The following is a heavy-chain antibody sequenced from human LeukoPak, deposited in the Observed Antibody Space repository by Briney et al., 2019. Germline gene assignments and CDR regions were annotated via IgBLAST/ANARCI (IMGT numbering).Heavy chain of an antibody. D-gene: IGHD1-26*01. CDR3: ARDHSGSYNIAEYFQH. Sequence: SETLSLTCTVSGGSISSGDYYWSWIRQPPGKGLEWIGYIYYSGSTYYNPSLKSRVTISVDTSKNQFSLKLSSVTAADTAVYYCARDHSGSYNIAEYFQHWGQGTLVTVSS. CDR1: GGSISSGDYY. J-gene: IGHJ1*01. CDR2: IYYSGST. V-gene: IGHV4-30-4*02.